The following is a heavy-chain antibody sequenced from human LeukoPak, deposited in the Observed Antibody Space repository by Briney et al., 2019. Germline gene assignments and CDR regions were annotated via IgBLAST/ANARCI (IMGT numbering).Heavy chain of an antibody. D-gene: IGHD3-16*01. Sequence: GGSLRLSCAASGFTFSGYYMSWIRQAPVKGLECVSYISDSSGSTSYADSVKGRFTISRDNAKNSLYLQMSSLRADDTAVYYCARASGLGPGAYFDYWGQGTLVTVSS. V-gene: IGHV3-11*06. CDR3: ARASGLGPGAYFDY. CDR2: ISDSSGST. CDR1: GFTFSGYY. J-gene: IGHJ4*02.